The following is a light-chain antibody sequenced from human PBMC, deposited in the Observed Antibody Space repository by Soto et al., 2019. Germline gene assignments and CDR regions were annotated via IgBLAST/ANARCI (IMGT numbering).Light chain of an antibody. Sequence: QSVLTQPASVSGSPGQSISVSCTGTSSDVGGYNYVSWYQQHPGKAPKLMIYDVNNRPSGVSDRFSGSKSGNTASLTISGLQAEDVADYYCSSYPSSSTLVFGTGTKLTVL. J-gene: IGLJ1*01. CDR1: SSDVGGYNY. V-gene: IGLV2-14*01. CDR3: SSYPSSSTLV. CDR2: DVN.